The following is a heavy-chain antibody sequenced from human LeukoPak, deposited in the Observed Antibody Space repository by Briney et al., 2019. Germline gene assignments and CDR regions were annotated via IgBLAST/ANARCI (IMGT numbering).Heavy chain of an antibody. CDR2: INHSGST. V-gene: IGHV4-34*01. J-gene: IGHJ6*03. CDR1: GGSFSDYY. CDR3: AREGMLDAALYYYYMDV. Sequence: KPSETLSLTCAVYGGSFSDYYWSWIRQPPGKGLEWIGEINHSGSTNYNPSLKSRVTMSVDTSKNQFSLKLSSVTAADTAVYYCAREGMLDAALYYYYMDVWGKGTTVTVSS. D-gene: IGHD1-1*01.